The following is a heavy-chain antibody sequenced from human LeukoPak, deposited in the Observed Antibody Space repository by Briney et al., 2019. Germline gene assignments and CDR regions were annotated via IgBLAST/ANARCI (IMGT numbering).Heavy chain of an antibody. CDR1: GGSISSYY. J-gene: IGHJ3*02. Sequence: RSSETLSLTCTVSGGSISSYYWSWIRQPPGKGLEWIGYIYYSGSTNYNPSPKSRVTISVDTSKNQFSLKLSSVTAADTAVYYCARSWELLGGGAFDIWGQGTMVTVSS. CDR2: IYYSGST. D-gene: IGHD1-26*01. CDR3: ARSWELLGGGAFDI. V-gene: IGHV4-59*01.